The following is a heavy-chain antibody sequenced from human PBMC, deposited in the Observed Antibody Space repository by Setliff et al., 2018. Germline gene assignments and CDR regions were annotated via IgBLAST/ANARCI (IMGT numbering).Heavy chain of an antibody. CDR3: AKGGKPPGYSSGWPDEFDY. Sequence: GGSLRLSCATSGFTFSTSAMHWLRQSPDNRLEWLAYIHYGGGHIQYADSVKGRFTISRDNSKNTLYLQMNSLRVEDTAVYYCAKGGKPPGYSSGWPDEFDYWGQGTLVTVSS. D-gene: IGHD6-19*01. J-gene: IGHJ4*02. CDR2: IHYGGGHI. CDR1: GFTFSTSA. V-gene: IGHV3-30*02.